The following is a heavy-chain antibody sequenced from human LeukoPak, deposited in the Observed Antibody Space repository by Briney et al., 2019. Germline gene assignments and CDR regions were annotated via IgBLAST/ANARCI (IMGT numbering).Heavy chain of an antibody. CDR2: VSFGSSYN. CDR1: GFTFSDYT. CDR3: TRASTEYAVTDGFDT. J-gene: IGHJ5*02. Sequence: GGSLRLSCAASGFTFSDYTMNWVRQSPGKGLQWVSYVSFGSSYNSYAASMKGRFTISRADAKSSVYLEMTSRRAEDTAVYYCTRASTEYAVTDGFDTWGPGTLVTVSS. V-gene: IGHV3-21*01. D-gene: IGHD4-17*01.